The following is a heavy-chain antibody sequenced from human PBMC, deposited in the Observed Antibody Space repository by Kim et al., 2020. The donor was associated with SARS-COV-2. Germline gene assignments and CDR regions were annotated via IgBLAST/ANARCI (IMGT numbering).Heavy chain of an antibody. D-gene: IGHD6-13*01. J-gene: IGHJ5*02. CDR3: ARFYAVSGRQLATGWFDP. Sequence: SETLSLTCAVYGGSFSGYYWSWIRQPPGKGLEWIGEINHSGSTNYNPSLKSRVTISVDTSKNQFSLKLSSVTAADTAVYYCARFYAVSGRQLATGWFDPWGQGTLVTVSS. V-gene: IGHV4-34*01. CDR2: INHSGST. CDR1: GGSFSGYY.